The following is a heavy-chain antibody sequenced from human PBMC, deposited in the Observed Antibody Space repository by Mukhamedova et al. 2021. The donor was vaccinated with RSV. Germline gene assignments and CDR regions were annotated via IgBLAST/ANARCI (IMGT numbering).Heavy chain of an antibody. CDR2: IRYDGSNK. V-gene: IGHV3-30*02. D-gene: IGHD2-2*01. CDR3: AKDIDGRTGGVPAAKDY. Sequence: GLEWVAIIRYDGSNKYYADSVKGRFTISRDNSKNTLYLQMNSLRAEDTAVYYCAKDIDGRTGGVPAAKDYWGQGTLVTVSS. J-gene: IGHJ4*02.